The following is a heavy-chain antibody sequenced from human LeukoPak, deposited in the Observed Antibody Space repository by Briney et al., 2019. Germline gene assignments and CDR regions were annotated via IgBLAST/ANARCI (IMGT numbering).Heavy chain of an antibody. V-gene: IGHV3-23*01. CDR1: GFTISSSG. Sequence: QPGGSLRLSCAASGFTISSSGMNWVRQAPGKGLEWVSGINSGDSSTFYADSVKGRFTISRDSSRNTLYLQMNSLRAEDTAVYYCAKDAGDRGWIGYHTAYYFDYWGQGTLFTVSS. CDR2: INSGDSST. D-gene: IGHD3-3*01. J-gene: IGHJ4*02. CDR3: AKDAGDRGWIGYHTAYYFDY.